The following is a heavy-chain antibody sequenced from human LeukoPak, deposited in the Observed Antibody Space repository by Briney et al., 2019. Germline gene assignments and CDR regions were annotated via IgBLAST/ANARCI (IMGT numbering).Heavy chain of an antibody. J-gene: IGHJ1*01. V-gene: IGHV1-46*01. Sequence: ASVKVSCKASGYTFTGHYMHWVRQAPGQGLEWMGLINPSGTGTLYTQKFQGRVTMTRDTSTSTDYMELSSLRSEDTAVYYCARVGNIAAAGTIYFQHWGQGTLVTVSS. CDR2: INPSGTGT. D-gene: IGHD6-13*01. CDR1: GYTFTGHY. CDR3: ARVGNIAAAGTIYFQH.